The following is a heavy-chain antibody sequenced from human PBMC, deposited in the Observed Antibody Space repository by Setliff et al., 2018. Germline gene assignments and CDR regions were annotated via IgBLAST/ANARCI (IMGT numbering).Heavy chain of an antibody. CDR1: GGSISTDPYF. Sequence: SETLSLTCTVSGGSISTDPYFWTWIRQHPVKGLEWIGYISYSGRTSYNPSLYSRITVSLDRSKNQFSLQLTSVTAADTAMYYCARVAYPNGGSCRYFDNWGQGTLVTVSS. V-gene: IGHV4-31*03. D-gene: IGHD2-15*01. CDR2: ISYSGRT. J-gene: IGHJ4*02. CDR3: ARVAYPNGGSCRYFDN.